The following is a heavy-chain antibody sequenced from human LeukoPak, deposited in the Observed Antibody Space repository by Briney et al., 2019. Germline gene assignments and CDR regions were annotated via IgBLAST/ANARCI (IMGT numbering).Heavy chain of an antibody. CDR1: GFTFSSYG. CDR2: IWYDGSNK. J-gene: IGHJ6*02. D-gene: IGHD2-15*01. V-gene: IGHV3-33*08. Sequence: GGSLRLSCAASGFTFSSYGMHWVRQAPGKGLEWVAVIWYDGSNKYYADSVKGRFTISRDNSKNTLYLQMNSLRAEDTAVYYCARVAAGTYWYYAMDVWGQGTTVTVSS. CDR3: ARVAAGTYWYYAMDV.